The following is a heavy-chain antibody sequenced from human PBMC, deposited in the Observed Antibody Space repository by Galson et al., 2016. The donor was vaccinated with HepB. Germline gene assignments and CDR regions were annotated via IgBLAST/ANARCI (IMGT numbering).Heavy chain of an antibody. CDR1: GGSISRRDFY. J-gene: IGHJ4*02. CDR3: ARVARLDFWSGFYVPPFDY. CDR2: ISYSGST. D-gene: IGHD3-3*01. Sequence: TLSLTCSVSGGSISRRDFYWSWIRQFPGKGLEWLGYISYSGSTHYNPSLKSRVTISVTSSTNQLSLKVSSVTVADTALYYCARVARLDFWSGFYVPPFDYWGQGILVTVSS. V-gene: IGHV4-31*03.